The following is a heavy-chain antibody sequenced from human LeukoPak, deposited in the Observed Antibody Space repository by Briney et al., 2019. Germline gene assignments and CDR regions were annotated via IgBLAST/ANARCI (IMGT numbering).Heavy chain of an antibody. CDR3: ARHGEYYYYYYGMDV. Sequence: GESLKISCKGSGYSFTSYWIGWVRQMPGKGLEWMGIIYPGDSDTKYSPSFQGQVTISADKSISTAYLQWSSLKASDTAMYYCARHGEYYYYYYGMDVWGHGTTVTVSS. D-gene: IGHD7-27*01. CDR2: IYPGDSDT. V-gene: IGHV5-51*01. J-gene: IGHJ6*02. CDR1: GYSFTSYW.